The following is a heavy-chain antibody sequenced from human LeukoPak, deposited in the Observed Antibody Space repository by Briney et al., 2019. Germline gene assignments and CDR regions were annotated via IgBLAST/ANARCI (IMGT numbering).Heavy chain of an antibody. V-gene: IGHV3-48*01. CDR3: TRSIEPWGTTTMIDY. CDR1: GFTFSSYS. J-gene: IGHJ4*02. Sequence: GGSLRLSCAASGFTFSSYSMNWVRQAPGKGLEWVSYISSSSSTIYYADSVKGRFIISRDNSRNTLYLQMNSLRTEDTAVYYCTRSIEPWGTTTMIDYWGQGTLVTVSS. CDR2: ISSSSSTI. D-gene: IGHD3-22*01.